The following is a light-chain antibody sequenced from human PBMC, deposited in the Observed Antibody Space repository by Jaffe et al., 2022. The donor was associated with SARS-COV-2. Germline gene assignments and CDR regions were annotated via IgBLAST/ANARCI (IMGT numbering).Light chain of an antibody. J-gene: IGKJ5*01. CDR3: QQYGSSRIT. Sequence: EIVLTQSPGTLSLSPGERATLSCRASQSVSSSYLAWYQQKPGQAPRLLIYGASFRATGIPDRFSGSGSGTDFTLTISRLEPEDFAVYYCQQYGSSRITFGQGTRLEIK. CDR2: GAS. CDR1: QSVSSSY. V-gene: IGKV3-20*01.